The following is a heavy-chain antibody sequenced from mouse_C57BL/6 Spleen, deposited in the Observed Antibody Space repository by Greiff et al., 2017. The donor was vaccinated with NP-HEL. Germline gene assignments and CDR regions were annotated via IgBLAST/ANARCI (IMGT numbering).Heavy chain of an antibody. J-gene: IGHJ4*01. D-gene: IGHD2-1*01. CDR3: ARRGIFYYGPYYYAMDY. CDR2: INPNNGGT. CDR1: GYTFTDYY. V-gene: IGHV1-26*01. Sequence: VQLQQSGSELVKPGASVKISCKASGYTFTDYYMNWVKQSHGKSLEWIGDINPNNGGTSYNQKFKGKATLTVDKSSSTAYMELRSLTSEDSAVYYCARRGIFYYGPYYYAMDYWGQGTSVTVSS.